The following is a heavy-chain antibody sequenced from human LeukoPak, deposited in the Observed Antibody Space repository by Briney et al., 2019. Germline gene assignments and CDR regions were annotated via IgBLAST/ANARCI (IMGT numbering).Heavy chain of an antibody. CDR2: ISGSGGST. Sequence: TGGSLRLSCAASGFTFSSYAMSWVRQAPGKGLEWVSAISGSGGSTYYADSVKGRFTISRDNSKNTLYLQMNSLRAEDTAVYYCAKEYYYDSSAYSDYWGQGTLVTVSS. CDR1: GFTFSSYA. D-gene: IGHD3-22*01. J-gene: IGHJ4*02. V-gene: IGHV3-23*01. CDR3: AKEYYYDSSAYSDY.